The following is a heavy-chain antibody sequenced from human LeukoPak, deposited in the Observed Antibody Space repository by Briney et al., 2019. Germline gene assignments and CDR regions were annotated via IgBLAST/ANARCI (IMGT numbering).Heavy chain of an antibody. CDR2: ISGSGGST. Sequence: GGSLRLSCAASGFTFSSYAMSWVRQAPGKGLEWVSAISGSGGSTYYAGSVKGRFTISRDNSKNTLFQQTNSLRSEETTVYYCAKGHSGYDCFSDYWGQGTLVTVSS. CDR1: GFTFSSYA. J-gene: IGHJ4*02. CDR3: AKGHSGYDCFSDY. V-gene: IGHV3-23*01. D-gene: IGHD5-12*01.